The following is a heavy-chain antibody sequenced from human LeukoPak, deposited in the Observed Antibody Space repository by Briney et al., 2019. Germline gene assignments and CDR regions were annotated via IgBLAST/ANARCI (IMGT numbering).Heavy chain of an antibody. CDR3: ATGPYGSGSYYNVYYYGMDV. J-gene: IGHJ6*02. D-gene: IGHD3-10*01. CDR2: FDPEDGET. Sequence: ASVKVSCKVSGYTLTELSMHWVRQAPGKGLEWMGGFDPEDGETIYAQKFQGRVTMTEDTSTDTAYMELSSLRSEDTAVYYCATGPYGSGSYYNVYYYGMDVWGQGTTVTVSS. CDR1: GYTLTELS. V-gene: IGHV1-24*01.